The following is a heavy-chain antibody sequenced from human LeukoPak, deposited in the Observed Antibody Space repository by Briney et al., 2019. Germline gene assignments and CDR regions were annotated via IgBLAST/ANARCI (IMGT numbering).Heavy chain of an antibody. J-gene: IGHJ4*02. CDR1: GGSISSGGYY. Sequence: SETLSLTCTVSGGSISSGGYYWSWIRQHPGKGLEWIGYIYYSGSTYYNPSLKSRVTISEDASKNQFSLKLSSVTAADTAVYYCARTLYYYDSSGYYYVYFDYWGQGTLVTVSS. D-gene: IGHD3-22*01. CDR3: ARTLYYYDSSGYYYVYFDY. CDR2: IYYSGST. V-gene: IGHV4-31*03.